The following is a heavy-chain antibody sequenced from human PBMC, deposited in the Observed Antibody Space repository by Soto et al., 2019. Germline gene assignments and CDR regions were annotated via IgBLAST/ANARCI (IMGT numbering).Heavy chain of an antibody. V-gene: IGHV1-3*01. CDR2: INADNGIT. CDR1: GYPFTTYV. Sequence: ASVKVSCKTSGYPFTTYVVHWVRQAPGQRLEWMAWINADNGITKSSQEFRDRVTLTRDTSANTVYMEMSSLTSEDTAVYYCASEAVRGVQFDYWGQGTRVTVSS. D-gene: IGHD3-10*01. J-gene: IGHJ4*02. CDR3: ASEAVRGVQFDY.